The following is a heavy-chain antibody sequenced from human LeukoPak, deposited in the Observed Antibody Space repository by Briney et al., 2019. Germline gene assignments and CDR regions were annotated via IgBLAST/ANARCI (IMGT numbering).Heavy chain of an antibody. D-gene: IGHD3-3*01. CDR1: GFSFSTYG. CDR3: ASRTDFWSD. V-gene: IGHV3-23*01. CDR2: ISGSGGST. J-gene: IGHJ4*02. Sequence: GGTLRLSCAASGFSFSTYGMSWVRQAPGKGLEWVSAISGSGGSTYYADSVKGRFTISRDNSKNTLYLQMNSLRAEDTAVYYCASRTDFWSDWGQGTLVTVSS.